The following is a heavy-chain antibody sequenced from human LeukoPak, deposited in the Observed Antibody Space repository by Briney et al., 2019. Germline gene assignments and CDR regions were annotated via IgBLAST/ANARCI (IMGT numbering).Heavy chain of an antibody. CDR3: ARERQNKDFWSGGDY. D-gene: IGHD3-3*01. CDR1: GFTFSTYW. CDR2: IKQDGSEK. Sequence: PGGSLRLSCAASGFTFSTYWMSWVRQAPGKGLEWAANIKQDGSEKYYVDSVKGRFTISRDNAKNSLYLQMNTLRPEDTAVYYRARERQNKDFWSGGDYWGQGTLVTVSS. J-gene: IGHJ4*02. V-gene: IGHV3-7*01.